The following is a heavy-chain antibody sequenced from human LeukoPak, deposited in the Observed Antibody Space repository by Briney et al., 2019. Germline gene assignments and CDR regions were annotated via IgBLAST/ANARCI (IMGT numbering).Heavy chain of an antibody. CDR1: GYTFTSYG. CDR3: ARERGYYGDYTTNFDY. V-gene: IGHV1-18*01. CDR2: ISAYNGNT. D-gene: IGHD4-17*01. J-gene: IGHJ4*02. Sequence: ASVTVSFKASGYTFTSYGISWVRQAPGQGLEWMGWISAYNGNTNYAQKLQGRVTMTTDTSTSTAYMELRSLRSDDTAVYYCARERGYYGDYTTNFDYWGQGTLVTVSS.